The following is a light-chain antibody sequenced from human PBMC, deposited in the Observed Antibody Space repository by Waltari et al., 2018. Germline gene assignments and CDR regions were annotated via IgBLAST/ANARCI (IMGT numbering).Light chain of an antibody. CDR2: AAS. CDR3: QQSYSTPYT. J-gene: IGKJ2*01. Sequence: DIQMTQSPSSLSPSVGDRVTITCRASQSISSYLNWYQQKPGKAPKLLIYAASSLQSGVPSRFSGSGSGTDFTLTSSSLQPEDFATYYCQQSYSTPYTFGQGTKLEIK. V-gene: IGKV1-39*01. CDR1: QSISSY.